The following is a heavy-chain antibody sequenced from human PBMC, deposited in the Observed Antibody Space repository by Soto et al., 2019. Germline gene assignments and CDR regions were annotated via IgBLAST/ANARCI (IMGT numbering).Heavy chain of an antibody. CDR2: ISAYNGST. V-gene: IGHV1-18*04. D-gene: IGHD2-15*01. J-gene: IGHJ4*02. CDR1: GYTFTSYG. CDR3: ARRTIYCSGGSCSSFPFDY. Sequence: ASVKVSCKTSGYTFTSYGISWVRQAPGQGLEWMGWISAYNGSTNYAQKLQGRVTMTTDTSTSTAYMELRSLRSDDTAVYYCARRTIYCSGGSCSSFPFDYWGQGTLVTVSS.